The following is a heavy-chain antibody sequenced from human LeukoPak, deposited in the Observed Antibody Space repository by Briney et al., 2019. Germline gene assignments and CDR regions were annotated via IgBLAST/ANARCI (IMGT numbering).Heavy chain of an antibody. D-gene: IGHD2-2*02. CDR3: AINIPPAHCSSTSCYTGDY. CDR1: GGTFSSYT. J-gene: IGHJ4*02. CDR2: IIPILGIA. V-gene: IGHV1-69*02. Sequence: SVKVSCKASGGTFSSYTISWVRQAPGQGLEWMGRIIPILGIANYAQKFQGRVTITADKSMSTAYMELSSLRSEDTAVYYCAINIPPAHCSSTSCYTGDYWGQGTLVTVSS.